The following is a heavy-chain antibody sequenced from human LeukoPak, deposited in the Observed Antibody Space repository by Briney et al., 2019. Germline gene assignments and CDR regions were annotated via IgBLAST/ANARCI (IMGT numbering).Heavy chain of an antibody. Sequence: GESLKISCKGSGYSFTSYWIGWVRQMPGKGLEWMGIIYPGDSDTRYSPSFQGQVTISADKCISTAYLQWSSLMASDTAMYYCASYKAVVGDGAAHSFDYWGQGTLVTVSP. CDR2: IYPGDSDT. D-gene: IGHD6-19*01. CDR1: GYSFTSYW. V-gene: IGHV5-51*01. CDR3: ASYKAVVGDGAAHSFDY. J-gene: IGHJ4*02.